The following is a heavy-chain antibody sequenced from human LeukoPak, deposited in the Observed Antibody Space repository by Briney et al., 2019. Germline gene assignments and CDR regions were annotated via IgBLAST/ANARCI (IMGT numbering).Heavy chain of an antibody. J-gene: IGHJ6*03. Sequence: VKPSETLSLTCTVSGGSISSSSYYWGWIRQPPGKGLEWIGSIYYSGSTYYNPSLKSRVTISVDTSKNQFSLKLSSVTAADTAVYYCARDSGGSYYPPHIYYYYYMDVWGKGTTVTVSS. CDR3: ARDSGGSYYPPHIYYYYYMDV. CDR2: IYYSGST. CDR1: GGSISSSSYY. D-gene: IGHD1-26*01. V-gene: IGHV4-39*02.